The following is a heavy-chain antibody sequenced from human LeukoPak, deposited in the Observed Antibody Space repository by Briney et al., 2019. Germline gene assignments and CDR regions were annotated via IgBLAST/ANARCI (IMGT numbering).Heavy chain of an antibody. J-gene: IGHJ5*02. CDR2: IIPILGTA. CDR3: ARDRVLRFLEWNSQRLWFDP. CDR1: GGTFSRYA. Sequence: SVKVSCKASGGTFSRYAISGVRQAPGQGGERMGGIIPILGTATYAQKFQGRVTITADESTSTAYMELSSLRSEDTAVYYCARDRVLRFLEWNSQRLWFDPWGQGTLVTVSS. V-gene: IGHV1-69*13. D-gene: IGHD3-3*01.